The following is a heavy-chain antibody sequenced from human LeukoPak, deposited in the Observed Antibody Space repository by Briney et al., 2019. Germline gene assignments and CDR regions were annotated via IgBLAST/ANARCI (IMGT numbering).Heavy chain of an antibody. Sequence: SVKVSCKASGGTFSSYAISWVRQAPGQGLEWMGRIIPILGIANYAQKFQGRVTITADKSTSTAYMELSSLRSEDTAVYYCARVQAALGYLNYYYYMDVWGKGTTVTVSS. J-gene: IGHJ6*03. D-gene: IGHD5-18*01. CDR3: ARVQAALGYLNYYYYMDV. CDR1: GGTFSSYA. CDR2: IIPILGIA. V-gene: IGHV1-69*04.